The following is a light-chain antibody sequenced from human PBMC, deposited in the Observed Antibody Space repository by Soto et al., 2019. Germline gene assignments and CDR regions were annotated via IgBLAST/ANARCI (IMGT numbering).Light chain of an antibody. V-gene: IGKV1-17*01. CDR2: AAS. CDR3: LQHNTYPWT. CDR1: QSIRND. J-gene: IGKJ1*01. Sequence: DILMTQSPSSLSASVGDRVTITCRASQSIRNDLGWYQQKPEKAPKRLIYAASILATGVPSRFRGSGSGTEFTLTISSLQPEDFATYYCLQHNTYPWTFGQGTKVEIK.